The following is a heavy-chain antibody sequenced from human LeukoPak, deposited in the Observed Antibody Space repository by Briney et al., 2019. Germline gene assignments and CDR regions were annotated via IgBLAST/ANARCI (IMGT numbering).Heavy chain of an antibody. CDR2: IYYSGST. Sequence: SETLSLTCTVSGGSISSYYWSWIRQPPGEGLEGIGYIYYSGSTNYNPSLKSRVTISVDTSKNQFSLNLNSVTAEDTAVYYCARHGIVDSSRKYYFDYWGQGTLVTVSS. J-gene: IGHJ4*02. D-gene: IGHD6-13*01. V-gene: IGHV4-59*08. CDR3: ARHGIVDSSRKYYFDY. CDR1: GGSISSYY.